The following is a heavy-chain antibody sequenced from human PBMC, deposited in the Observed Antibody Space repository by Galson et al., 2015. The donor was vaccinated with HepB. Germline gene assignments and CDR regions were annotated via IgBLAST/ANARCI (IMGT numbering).Heavy chain of an antibody. D-gene: IGHD6-19*01. V-gene: IGHV3-30*02. CDR3: AKCLKGGLVLLGYGMDV. CDR2: IRYDGSNK. J-gene: IGHJ6*02. CDR1: GFTFSSYG. Sequence: SLRLSCAASGFTFSSYGMHWVRQAPGKGLEWVAFIRYDGSNKYYADSVKGRFTISRDNSKNTLYLQMNSLRAEDTAVYYCAKCLKGGLVLLGYGMDVWGQGTTVTVSS.